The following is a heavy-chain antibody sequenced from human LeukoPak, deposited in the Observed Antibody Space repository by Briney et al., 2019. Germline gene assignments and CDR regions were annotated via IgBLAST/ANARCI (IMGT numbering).Heavy chain of an antibody. V-gene: IGHV3-21*01. Sequence: GGSLRLSCAASGFTFSSYSMNWVRRAPGKGLEWVSSISSSSGYIYYADSVKGRYTISRDNAKNSLYLQMNSLRAEDTAVYYCARTLDWGQGTLVTVSS. J-gene: IGHJ4*02. CDR1: GFTFSSYS. CDR3: ARTLD. CDR2: ISSSSGYI.